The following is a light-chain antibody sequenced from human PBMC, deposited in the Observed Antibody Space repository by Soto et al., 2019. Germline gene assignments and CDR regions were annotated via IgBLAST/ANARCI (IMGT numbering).Light chain of an antibody. J-gene: IGKJ3*01. V-gene: IGKV2-28*01. CDR3: MQALQTPLT. Sequence: DIVMTQSPLSLPVTPGEPASISCRSSQSLLHSNGYNYLDWYLQKPGQSPQLLIYLGSNRASGVPDMFSGSGSGTDFTLKISRVEAEDVGVYYCMQALQTPLTFGPGTKVVIK. CDR1: QSLLHSNGYNY. CDR2: LGS.